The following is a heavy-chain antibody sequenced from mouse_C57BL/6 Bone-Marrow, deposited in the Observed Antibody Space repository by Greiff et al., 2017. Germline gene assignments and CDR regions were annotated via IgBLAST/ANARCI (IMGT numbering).Heavy chain of an antibody. CDR1: GYTFTDYY. CDR2: IYPGSGNT. CDR3: ARRDIYYDFDY. J-gene: IGHJ2*01. V-gene: IGHV1-76*01. D-gene: IGHD2-1*01. Sequence: VQLQESGAELVRPGASVKLSCKASGYTFTDYYINWVKQRPGQGLEWIARIYPGSGNTYYNEKFKGKATLTAEKSSSTAYMQLSSLTSEDSAVYFCARRDIYYDFDYWGQGTTLTVSS.